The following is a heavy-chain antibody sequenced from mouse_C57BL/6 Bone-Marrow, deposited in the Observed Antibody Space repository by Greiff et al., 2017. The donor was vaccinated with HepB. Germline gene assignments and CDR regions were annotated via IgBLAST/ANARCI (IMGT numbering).Heavy chain of an antibody. CDR2: IDPEDGDT. CDR1: GFNIKDYY. J-gene: IGHJ4*01. D-gene: IGHD2-12*01. CDR3: TTSLSTIVYYYAMDY. Sequence: EVQLQQSGAELVRPGASVKLSCTASGFNIKDYYMHWVKQRPEQGLEWIGRIDPEDGDTEYAPKFQGKATMTADTSSNTAYLQLSSLTSEDTAVYYCTTSLSTIVYYYAMDYWGQGTSVTVSS. V-gene: IGHV14-1*01.